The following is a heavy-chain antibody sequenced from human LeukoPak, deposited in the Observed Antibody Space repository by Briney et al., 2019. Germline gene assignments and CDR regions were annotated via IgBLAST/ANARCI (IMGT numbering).Heavy chain of an antibody. CDR1: GGSFSGYY. CDR3: ARGFLSGSHYFDY. Sequence: SETLSLNCAVYGGSFSGYYWSWIRQPPGKGLEWIGEINHSGSTNYNPSLKSRVTISVDTSKNQFSLKLSSVTAADTAVYYCARGFLSGSHYFDYWGQGTLVTVSS. V-gene: IGHV4-34*01. J-gene: IGHJ4*02. D-gene: IGHD1-26*01. CDR2: INHSGST.